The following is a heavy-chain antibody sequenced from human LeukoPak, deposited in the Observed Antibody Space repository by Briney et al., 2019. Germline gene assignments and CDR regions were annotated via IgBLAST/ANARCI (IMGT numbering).Heavy chain of an antibody. D-gene: IGHD1-20*01. CDR2: ISASGNT. CDR3: ARLIPGTTGLRKNYFDY. J-gene: IGHJ4*02. V-gene: IGHV4-4*09. CDR1: GDSISSSY. Sequence: PSETLSPTCTVSGDSISSSYWNWIRQTPGKGLEWIGYISASGNTNYNPSLKSRIIISVDMSKNQFSLKLSSVTAADTAVYYCARLIPGTTGLRKNYFDYWGQGTLVTVSS.